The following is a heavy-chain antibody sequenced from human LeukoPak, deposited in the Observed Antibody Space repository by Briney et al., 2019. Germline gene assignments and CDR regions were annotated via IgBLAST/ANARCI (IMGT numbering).Heavy chain of an antibody. CDR2: ISSSSSYI. J-gene: IGHJ5*02. V-gene: IGHV3-21*01. Sequence: GGSPRLSCAASGFTFSSYSMNWVRQAPGKGLEWVSSISSSSSYIYYADSVKGRFTISRDNAKNSLYLQMNSLRAEDTAVYYCARDSTVRGFDRWGQGTLVTVSS. D-gene: IGHD6-6*01. CDR1: GFTFSSYS. CDR3: ARDSTVRGFDR.